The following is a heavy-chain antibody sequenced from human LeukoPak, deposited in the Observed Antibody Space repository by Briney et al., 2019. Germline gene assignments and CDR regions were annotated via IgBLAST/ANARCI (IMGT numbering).Heavy chain of an antibody. CDR3: AREGSFPDYMDV. Sequence: SETLSLTCTVSGASITDYFWTWIRQPPGKGLEWIGRIYTSGSTNYNPSLKSRVTMSVDTSKNQFSLKLSSVTAADTAVYYCAREGSFPDYMDVWAKGPRSPSP. J-gene: IGHJ6*03. CDR2: IYTSGST. D-gene: IGHD2-15*01. V-gene: IGHV4-4*07. CDR1: GASITDYF.